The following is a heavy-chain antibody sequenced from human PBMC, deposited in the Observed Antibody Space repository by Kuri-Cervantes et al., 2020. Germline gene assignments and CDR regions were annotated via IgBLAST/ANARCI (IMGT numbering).Heavy chain of an antibody. V-gene: IGHV3-74*01. J-gene: IGHJ4*02. CDR1: GFTFSSYW. Sequence: GESLKISCAASGFTFSSYWMHWVRQAPGKGLVWVSRINSDGSGTSYADSVKGRFTISRDNAKNSLYLQMNSLRAEDTAVYYCAREGGGFFIHWGQGTLVTDSS. CDR3: AREGGGFFIH. CDR2: INSDGSGT. D-gene: IGHD3-16*01.